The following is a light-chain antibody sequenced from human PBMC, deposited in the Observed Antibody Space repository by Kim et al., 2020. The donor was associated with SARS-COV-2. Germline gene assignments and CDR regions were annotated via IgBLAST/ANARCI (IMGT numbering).Light chain of an antibody. CDR3: AAWDDSLTGSV. Sequence: GQRVTISCSGSMTNSGSNVVNWHQRRPGTAPKLLMDSNDYRPSGVPDRFSGSKSGSSASLAISGLQSEDEADYYGAAWDDSLTGSVFGGGTQLTVL. J-gene: IGLJ3*02. CDR2: SND. CDR1: MTNSGSNV. V-gene: IGLV1-44*01.